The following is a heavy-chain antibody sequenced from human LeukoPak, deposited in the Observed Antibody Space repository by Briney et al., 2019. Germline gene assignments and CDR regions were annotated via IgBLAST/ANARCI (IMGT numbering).Heavy chain of an antibody. V-gene: IGHV4-38-2*01. J-gene: IGHJ4*02. CDR3: ARHRSGYYGY. CDR2: IYHSGST. Sequence: SETLSLACAVSGYSISSGYYWGWIRQPPGKGLEWIGSIYHSGSTYYNPSLKSRVTISVDTSKNQFSLKLSSVTAADTAVYYCARHRSGYYGYWGQGALVTVSS. CDR1: GYSISSGYY. D-gene: IGHD3-3*01.